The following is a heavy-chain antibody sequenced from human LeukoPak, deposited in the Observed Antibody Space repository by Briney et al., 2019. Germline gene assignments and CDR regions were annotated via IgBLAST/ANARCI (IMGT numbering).Heavy chain of an antibody. CDR3: ASGSRMGRIAVLDY. V-gene: IGHV3-48*04. D-gene: IGHD6-19*01. Sequence: GGSLRLSCAASGFTFSSYSMNWVRQAPGKGLEWVSYISSSSSTIYYADSVKGRFTISRDNAKNSLYLQMNSLRAEDTAVYYCASGSRMGRIAVLDYWGQGTLVTVSS. CDR2: ISSSSSTI. J-gene: IGHJ4*02. CDR1: GFTFSSYS.